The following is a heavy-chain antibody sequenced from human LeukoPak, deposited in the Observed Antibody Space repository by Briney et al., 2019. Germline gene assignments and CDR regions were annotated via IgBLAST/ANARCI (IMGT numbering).Heavy chain of an antibody. CDR2: MYYSGST. D-gene: IGHD6-19*01. V-gene: IGHV4-39*01. CDR1: GGSISSSSYY. CDR3: ARPRTRYSSAWGPGADFDY. J-gene: IGHJ4*02. Sequence: SETLSLTCTVSGGSISSSSYYWGWIRQPPGKGLEWIGSMYYSGSTYYSPSLKSRVTISVDTSKNQFSLKLTSVTAADTAVYYCARPRTRYSSAWGPGADFDYWGQGTVVTVSS.